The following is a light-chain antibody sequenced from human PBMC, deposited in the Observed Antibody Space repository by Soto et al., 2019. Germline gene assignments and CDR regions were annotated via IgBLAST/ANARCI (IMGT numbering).Light chain of an antibody. CDR2: DAS. V-gene: IGKV1-5*01. CDR3: QSNNRAPWT. Sequence: EIEMTQSPSTLSSSVGDRATITCRASQTVRRWLAWYQQRPGKAPKLLIYDASTLDSGVPARFSGSGSETPFTITISRLQHEDSETCYCQSNNRAPWTFGQGTKVEIK. J-gene: IGKJ1*01. CDR1: QTVRRW.